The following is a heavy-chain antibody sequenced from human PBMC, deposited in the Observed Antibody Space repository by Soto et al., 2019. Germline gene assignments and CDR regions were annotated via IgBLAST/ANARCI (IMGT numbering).Heavy chain of an antibody. V-gene: IGHV4-59*08. Sequence: SETLSLTCSVSGGSISSYYWSWIRQPPGKGLEWIGYIYYSGSTNYNPSFKSRVTISVDTSKNQFSLKLSSVTAADTAVYYCARHLTYCRGGSCYQTDAFDIWGQGSMVTVSS. CDR3: ARHLTYCRGGSCYQTDAFDI. J-gene: IGHJ3*02. CDR2: IYYSGST. D-gene: IGHD2-15*01. CDR1: GGSISSYY.